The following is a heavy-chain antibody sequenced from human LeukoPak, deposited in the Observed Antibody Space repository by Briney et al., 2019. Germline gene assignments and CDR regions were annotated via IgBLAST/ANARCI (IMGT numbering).Heavy chain of an antibody. CDR1: GFTFSSYA. Sequence: GGSLRLSCAASGFTFSSYAMSWVRQAPGKGLEWVSYISSSGSPIYYADSVKGRFTISRDNAKNSVSLQMNSLRGEDTAVYYCARDYYGSGMNDYWGQGTLVTVSS. J-gene: IGHJ4*02. V-gene: IGHV3-48*03. D-gene: IGHD3-10*01. CDR2: ISSSGSPI. CDR3: ARDYYGSGMNDY.